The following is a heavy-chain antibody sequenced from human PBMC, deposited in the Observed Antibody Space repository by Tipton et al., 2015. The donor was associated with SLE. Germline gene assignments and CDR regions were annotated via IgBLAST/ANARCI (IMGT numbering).Heavy chain of an antibody. CDR3: ARASSSWPDAFDI. CDR2: ISSSGSTI. Sequence: SLRLSCTASGFTFGDYAMSWVRQAPGKGLEWVSYISSSGSTIYYADSVKGRFTISRDNAKNSLYLQMNSLRAEDTAVYYCARASSSWPDAFDIWGQGTMVTVSS. D-gene: IGHD6-13*01. V-gene: IGHV3-48*03. J-gene: IGHJ3*02. CDR1: GFTFGDYA.